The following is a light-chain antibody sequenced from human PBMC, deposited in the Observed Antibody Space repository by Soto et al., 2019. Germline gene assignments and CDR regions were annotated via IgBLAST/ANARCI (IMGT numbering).Light chain of an antibody. Sequence: DIVMTQSPDSLAVSLGERATINCKSSQSVLSSSNNKNYLGWYQQKPAQPPKLLIYWASTRESGVPDRFTGSGSGTDFSLTISSLQAGDVAVYYCHQYHSSPWTFGQGTKVEIK. CDR2: WAS. CDR3: HQYHSSPWT. J-gene: IGKJ1*01. CDR1: QSVLSSSNNKNY. V-gene: IGKV4-1*01.